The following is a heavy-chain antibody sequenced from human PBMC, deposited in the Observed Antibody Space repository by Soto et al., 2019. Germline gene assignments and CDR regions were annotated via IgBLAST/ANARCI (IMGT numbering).Heavy chain of an antibody. CDR3: ALVRYCSSTSCPRHFAY. Sequence: SVKVSCKASGGTFSSYAISWVRQAPGQGLEWMGGIIPIFGTANYAQKFQGRVTITADESTSTAYMELSSLRSEDTAVYYCALVRYCSSTSCPRHFAYWGQGTLVTVSS. CDR1: GGTFSSYA. J-gene: IGHJ4*02. CDR2: IIPIFGTA. V-gene: IGHV1-69*13. D-gene: IGHD2-2*01.